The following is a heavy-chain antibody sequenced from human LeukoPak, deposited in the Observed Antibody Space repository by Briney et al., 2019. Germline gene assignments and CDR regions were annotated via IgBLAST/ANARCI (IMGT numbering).Heavy chain of an antibody. Sequence: SETLSLTCAVYGGSFSGYYWSWIRQPPGKGLEWIGEINHSGSTNYNPSLKSRVTISVGTSKNQFSLKLSSVTAADTAVYYCAIPGDYGDRQFDYWGQGTLVTVSS. V-gene: IGHV4-34*01. D-gene: IGHD4-17*01. CDR1: GGSFSGYY. CDR2: INHSGST. J-gene: IGHJ4*02. CDR3: AIPGDYGDRQFDY.